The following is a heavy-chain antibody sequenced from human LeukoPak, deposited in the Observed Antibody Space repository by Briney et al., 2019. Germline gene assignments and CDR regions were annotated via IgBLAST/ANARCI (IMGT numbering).Heavy chain of an antibody. CDR2: ISSSSSYI. D-gene: IGHD2/OR15-2a*01. CDR3: ARHNSRAFDP. J-gene: IGHJ5*02. V-gene: IGHV3-21*01. Sequence: GGSLRLSCAASGFTFSSYSMNWVRQAPGKGLEWVSSISSSSSYIYYADSVKGRFTISRDNDKNSLYLQMNSLRAEDTAVYYCARHNSRAFDPWGQGTLVTVSS. CDR1: GFTFSSYS.